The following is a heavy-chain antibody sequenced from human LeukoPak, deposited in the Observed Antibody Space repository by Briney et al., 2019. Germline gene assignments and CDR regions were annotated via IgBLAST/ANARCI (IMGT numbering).Heavy chain of an antibody. D-gene: IGHD3-10*01. Sequence: VASVKVSCKASGYTFTSYYMHWVRQAPGQGLEWMGIINPSGGSISYAQKFQGRVTMTRDTSTSTVYMELSSLRSEDTAVYYCAGYTMVRGVPLYYFDYWGQGTLVTVSS. J-gene: IGHJ4*02. CDR1: GYTFTSYY. CDR2: INPSGGSI. CDR3: AGYTMVRGVPLYYFDY. V-gene: IGHV1-46*01.